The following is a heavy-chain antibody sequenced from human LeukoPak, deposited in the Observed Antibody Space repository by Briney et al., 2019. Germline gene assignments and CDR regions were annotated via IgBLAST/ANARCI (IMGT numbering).Heavy chain of an antibody. CDR2: INPNSGGT. V-gene: IGHV1-2*04. J-gene: IGHJ3*02. CDR3: ARDLSAGGSPEGKNTFDI. Sequence: ASVTVSFQASGYTFTGYYMHWVRQAPGQGLEWMGWINPNSGGTNYAQKFQGWVTMTRDTSISTAYMELSRLRSDDTAVYYCARDLSAGGSPEGKNTFDIWGQGTMVTVSS. CDR1: GYTFTGYY. D-gene: IGHD6-13*01.